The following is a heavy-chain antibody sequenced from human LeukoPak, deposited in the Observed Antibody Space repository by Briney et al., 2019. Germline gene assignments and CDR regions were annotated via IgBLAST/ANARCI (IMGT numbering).Heavy chain of an antibody. J-gene: IGHJ3*02. CDR3: ARGALVMGYYYDSSGYSNINAFDI. D-gene: IGHD3-22*01. V-gene: IGHV4-59*01. Sequence: SETLSLTCTVSGGSISSYYWSWIWQPPGKGLEWIGYIYYSGSTNYNPSLKSRVTISVDTSKNQFSLKLSSVTAADTAVYYCARGALVMGYYYDSSGYSNINAFDIWGQGTMVTVSS. CDR2: IYYSGST. CDR1: GGSISSYY.